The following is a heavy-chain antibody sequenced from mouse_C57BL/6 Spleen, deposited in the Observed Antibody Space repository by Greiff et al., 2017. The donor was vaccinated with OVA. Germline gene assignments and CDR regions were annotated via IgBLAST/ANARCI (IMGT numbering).Heavy chain of an antibody. CDR1: GFSLSTFGMG. V-gene: IGHV8-8*01. D-gene: IGHD1-1*01. J-gene: IGHJ1*03. CDR3: ARIAGGSRDWYFDV. Sequence: VMLVESGPGILQPSQTLSLTCSFSGFSLSTFGMGVGWIRQPSGKGLEWLAHIWWDDDKYYNPALKSRLTLSKDTSKNQVFLKIANVDTADTATYYCARIAGGSRDWYFDVWGTGTTVTVSS. CDR2: IWWDDDK.